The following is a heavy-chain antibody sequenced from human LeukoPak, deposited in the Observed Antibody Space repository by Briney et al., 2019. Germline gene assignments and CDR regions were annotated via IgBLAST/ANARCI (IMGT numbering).Heavy chain of an antibody. D-gene: IGHD3-22*01. J-gene: IGHJ5*02. CDR2: INPSGGST. V-gene: IGHV1-46*01. CDR3: ARDYYDSSGYSNWFDP. Sequence: ASVKVSCKASGYTFTSYYMHWVRQAPGQGLEWMGIINPSGGSTSYAQKFQGRVTMTRDTSISTAYMELSRLRSDDTAVYYCARDYYDSSGYSNWFDPWGQGTLVTVSS. CDR1: GYTFTSYY.